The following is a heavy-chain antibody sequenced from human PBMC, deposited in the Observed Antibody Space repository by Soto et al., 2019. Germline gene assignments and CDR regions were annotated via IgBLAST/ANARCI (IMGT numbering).Heavy chain of an antibody. V-gene: IGHV1-69*13. CDR1: GGTFSSYA. CDR3: VRDRGSGYFYYYYGMDV. CDR2: IIPIFGTA. D-gene: IGHD3-22*01. J-gene: IGHJ6*02. Sequence: SVKVSCKASGGTFSSYAISWVRQAPGQGLEWMGGIIPIFGTANYAQKFQGRVTITADESTSTAYMELSSLRSEDTAVYYCVRDRGSGYFYYYYGMDVWGQGTTVTVSS.